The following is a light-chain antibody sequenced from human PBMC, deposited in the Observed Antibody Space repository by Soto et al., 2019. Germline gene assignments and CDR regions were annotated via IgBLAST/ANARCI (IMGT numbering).Light chain of an antibody. CDR3: QQYDPALS. Sequence: EIVLTQSPDTLSLSPGERATLSCRASQSVSSRRLAWYRQKPGQAPRLLIYGASSRATGIPDRFSGSGSGTDFTLTISRLEPEDFAVYYCQQYDPALSFGGGTRVEIK. CDR2: GAS. V-gene: IGKV3-20*01. CDR1: QSVSSRR. J-gene: IGKJ4*01.